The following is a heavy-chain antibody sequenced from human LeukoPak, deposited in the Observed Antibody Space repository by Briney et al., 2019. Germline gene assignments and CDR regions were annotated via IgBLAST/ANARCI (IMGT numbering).Heavy chain of an antibody. V-gene: IGHV3-7*01. CDR2: IKPDGSEK. CDR3: ARHDNWNFPY. Sequence: GGSLRLSCAASGFTFSSYAMNWVRQAPGRGLEWVANIKPDGSEKYYVDSVRGRFTISRDNAKNSLYLQMNSLRAEDTAVYYCARHDNWNFPYWGQGTLVTVSS. CDR1: GFTFSSYA. D-gene: IGHD1-7*01. J-gene: IGHJ4*02.